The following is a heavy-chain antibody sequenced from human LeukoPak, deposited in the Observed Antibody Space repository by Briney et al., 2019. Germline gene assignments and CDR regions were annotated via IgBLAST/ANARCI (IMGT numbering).Heavy chain of an antibody. CDR2: VYYSGST. CDR3: ARHYYHSSGSYSFDY. D-gene: IGHD3-22*01. J-gene: IGHJ4*02. V-gene: IGHV4-59*01. CDR1: GGSISSYY. Sequence: PSETLSLTCTVSGGSISSYYWSWIRQPPGKGLEWIGYVYYSGSTNYNPSLKSRVTISVDTSKNQFSLNLSSVTAADTAVYYCARHYYHSSGSYSFDYWGQGALVTVSS.